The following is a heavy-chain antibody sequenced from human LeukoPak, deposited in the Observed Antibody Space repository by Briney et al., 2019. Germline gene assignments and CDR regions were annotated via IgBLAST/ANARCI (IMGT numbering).Heavy chain of an antibody. J-gene: IGHJ4*02. V-gene: IGHV3-7*03. CDR1: GFNFRDHW. CDR3: VKNNGWFHLAQ. CDR2: IKTDRSET. Sequence: GGSLRLSCAASGFNFRDHWMDWVRQAPGKGLEWVGHIKTDRSETYYLDSLRGRFSISRDNTSNALYLQMNSLRVEDTAVYYCVKNNGWFHLAQWGQGTLVTVSS. D-gene: IGHD6-19*01.